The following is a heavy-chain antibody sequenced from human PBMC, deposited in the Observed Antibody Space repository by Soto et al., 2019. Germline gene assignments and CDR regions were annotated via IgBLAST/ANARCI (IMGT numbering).Heavy chain of an antibody. CDR1: GGSIRSGGYY. J-gene: IGHJ6*02. Sequence: SETLSLTCTVSGGSIRSGGYYWSWVRQNPRKGLEWIGNIYYSGNTYYNPSLKSRLTISVDTSKNQFSLNLSSVTAADTAVYYCARDRLMATAGTARHYFGLDVWGQGTAVTVYS. V-gene: IGHV4-31*03. D-gene: IGHD5-18*01. CDR2: IYYSGNT. CDR3: ARDRLMATAGTARHYFGLDV.